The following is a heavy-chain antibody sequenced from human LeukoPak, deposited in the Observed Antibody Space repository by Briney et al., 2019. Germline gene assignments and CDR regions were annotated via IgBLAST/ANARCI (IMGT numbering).Heavy chain of an antibody. CDR1: GFTFSSYE. CDR2: ISSSGSTI. J-gene: IGHJ4*02. CDR3: ARGGMITFPIN. D-gene: IGHD3-16*01. V-gene: IGHV3-48*03. Sequence: PGGSLRLSCAASGFTFSSYEMNWVRQAPGKGLEWVSYISSSGSTIYYADSVKGRFTISRDNAKNSLYLQMNSLRAEDTAVYYCARGGMITFPINWGQGTLVTVSS.